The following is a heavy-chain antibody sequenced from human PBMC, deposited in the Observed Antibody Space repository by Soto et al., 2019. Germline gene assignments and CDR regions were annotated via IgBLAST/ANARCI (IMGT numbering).Heavy chain of an antibody. J-gene: IGHJ6*02. CDR1: GFTFSSYG. CDR2: IWYDGSNK. Sequence: GGSLRLSCAASGFTFSSYGMHWVRQAPGKGLEWVAVIWYDGSNKYYADSVKGRFTISRDTSASTAYMELSSLRSEDTAVYYCARGITMVRAYGMDVWGQGTTVTVSS. V-gene: IGHV3-33*01. D-gene: IGHD3-10*01. CDR3: ARGITMVRAYGMDV.